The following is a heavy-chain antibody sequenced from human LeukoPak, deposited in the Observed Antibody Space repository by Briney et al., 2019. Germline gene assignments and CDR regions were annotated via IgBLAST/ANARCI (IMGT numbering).Heavy chain of an antibody. Sequence: PSQTMSLTCTVSGGSISSGGYYWSWIGQHPGKGLEWIGYIDYSGSTYYNPSLESRVTMAVDTSKNQFSLKLSSVTAANTAVYYCARTHYYGMDVWGQGTTVTVSS. CDR3: ARTHYYGMDV. V-gene: IGHV4-31*03. J-gene: IGHJ6*02. CDR1: GGSISSGGYY. CDR2: IDYSGST.